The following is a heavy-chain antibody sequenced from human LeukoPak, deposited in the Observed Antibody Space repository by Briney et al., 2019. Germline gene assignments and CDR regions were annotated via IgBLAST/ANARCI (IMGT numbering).Heavy chain of an antibody. J-gene: IGHJ5*02. V-gene: IGHV3-48*01. CDR3: ARESTGTTGNWFDP. D-gene: IGHD1-7*01. CDR1: GFTFSSCS. Sequence: PGGSLRLSCAASGFTFSSCSMNWVRQAPGKGLEWLSYISSSSSTVYYADSVKGRFTISRDNAKNSLYLQMNSLRAEDTAVYYCARESTGTTGNWFDPWGQGTLVTVSS. CDR2: ISSSSSTV.